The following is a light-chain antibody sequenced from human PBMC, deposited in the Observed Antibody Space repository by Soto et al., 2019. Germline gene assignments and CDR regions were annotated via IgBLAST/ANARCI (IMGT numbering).Light chain of an antibody. J-gene: IGKJ2*01. CDR3: QQYGSSRDT. CDR1: QSVAGNS. CDR2: GAS. V-gene: IGKV3-20*01. Sequence: EIVLTQSPGTLSLSPGERATLSCRASQSVAGNSLAWYRHKPGQAPRLLIYGASNSATGIPDRFTGSASGTDFTLAISRLEPEDFAVYYCQQYGSSRDTFGQGTKPEIK.